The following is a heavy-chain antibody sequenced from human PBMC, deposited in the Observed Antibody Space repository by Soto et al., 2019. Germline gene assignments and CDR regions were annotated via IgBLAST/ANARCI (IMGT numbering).Heavy chain of an antibody. D-gene: IGHD2-2*01. CDR3: AKDLYQLLSCFDY. CDR1: GFTFSSYA. J-gene: IGHJ4*02. V-gene: IGHV3-23*01. CDR2: ISGSGGST. Sequence: EVQLLESGGGLVQPGGSLRLSCAASGFTFSSYAMSWVHQAPGKGLEWVSAISGSGGSTYYADSVKGRFTISRDNSKNTLYLQMNSLRAEDTAVYYCAKDLYQLLSCFDYWGQGTLVTVSS.